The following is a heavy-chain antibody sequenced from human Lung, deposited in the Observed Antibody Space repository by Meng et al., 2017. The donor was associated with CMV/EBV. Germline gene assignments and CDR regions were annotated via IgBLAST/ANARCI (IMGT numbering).Heavy chain of an antibody. CDR2: IYWDDDK. CDR1: GFSLSTSGVG. V-gene: IGHV2-5*02. D-gene: IGHD3-10*01. J-gene: IGHJ5*02. CDR3: AHRPHYYASGGPGWFDP. Sequence: SGPXLVXPTQTLMLTCAFSGFSLSTSGVGVGWIRQPPGKALEWLALIYWDDDKRYSPSLRSRLTITKDTSKNQVVLTMTNMYPVDTATYYCAHRPHYYASGGPGWFDPXGQGXLVTVSS.